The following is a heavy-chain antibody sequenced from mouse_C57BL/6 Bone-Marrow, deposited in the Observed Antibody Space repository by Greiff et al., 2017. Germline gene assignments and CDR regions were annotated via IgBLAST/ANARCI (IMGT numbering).Heavy chain of an antibody. CDR3: VGYSNYELGRGRFDY. D-gene: IGHD2-5*01. CDR2: IYPRSGNT. CDR1: GYTFTSYG. J-gene: IGHJ2*01. Sequence: QVQLQQSGAELARPGASVKLSCKASGYTFTSYGISWVKQRTGQGLEWIGEIYPRSGNTYYNEKFKGKATLTADKSSSTAYMELRSLPSEDSAVYFCVGYSNYELGRGRFDYWGQGTTLTVSS. V-gene: IGHV1-81*01.